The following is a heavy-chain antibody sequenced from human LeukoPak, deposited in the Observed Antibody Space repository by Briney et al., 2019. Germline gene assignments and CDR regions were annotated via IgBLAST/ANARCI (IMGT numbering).Heavy chain of an antibody. CDR1: VYTFTSYG. CDR2: ISAYNGNT. CDR3: ARTLAAAGTLDY. V-gene: IGHV1-18*01. Sequence: ASVKVSCKASVYTFTSYGISGVRQAPGQGLEWMGWISAYNGNTNYAQKLQGRVTMTTDTSTSTAYMELRSLRSDDTAVYYCARTLAAAGTLDYWGQGTLVTVSS. J-gene: IGHJ4*02. D-gene: IGHD6-13*01.